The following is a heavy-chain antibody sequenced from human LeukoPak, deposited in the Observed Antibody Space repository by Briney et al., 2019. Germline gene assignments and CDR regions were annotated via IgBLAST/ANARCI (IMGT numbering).Heavy chain of an antibody. D-gene: IGHD5-12*01. J-gene: IGHJ6*02. CDR1: GGTISSNG. Sequence: GASVQVSCKAAGGTISSNGLIWVGRAPGQGLEWMGGIIPILGTAKYAHKLQGRVTITADESTSTAYTELSSLRSEDTAVYYSEIGVYSRWRNSSYDYGMAVWGQGTTVTVSS. CDR3: EIGVYSRWRNSSYDYGMAV. V-gene: IGHV1-69*01. CDR2: IIPILGTA.